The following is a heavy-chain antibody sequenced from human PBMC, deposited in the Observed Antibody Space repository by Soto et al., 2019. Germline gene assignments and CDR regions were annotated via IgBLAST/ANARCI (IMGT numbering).Heavy chain of an antibody. CDR1: GSIFSGYG. CDR2: IRYDGSNK. CDR3: ARDGIGGTVFRGFCDY. J-gene: IGHJ4*02. V-gene: IGHV3-33*01. Sequence: QKYLVESGGGVVQPGGSLRLSCVASGSIFSGYGMHWVRQAPGKGLEWVAVIRYDGSNKYYADSVKGRFTIYRDNSKNMLYLQMDSLRAEDTALYYCARDGIGGTVFRGFCDYWGQGTLVTVSS. D-gene: IGHD1-7*01.